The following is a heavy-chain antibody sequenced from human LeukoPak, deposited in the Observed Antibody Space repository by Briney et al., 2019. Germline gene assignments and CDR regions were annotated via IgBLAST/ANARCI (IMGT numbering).Heavy chain of an antibody. CDR2: ISGDGRNI. D-gene: IGHD6-19*01. J-gene: IGHJ5*02. CDR1: GFTFSSYW. V-gene: IGHV3-74*01. CDR3: ARDSGWTFDP. Sequence: PGGSLRLSCVASGFTFSSYWMHWVRQDPRKGLVWVSRISGDGRNINYADSVRGRFTVSRDNAKNSVYLQMNSLGVEDTAIYYCARDSGWTFDPWGQGTLVTVSS.